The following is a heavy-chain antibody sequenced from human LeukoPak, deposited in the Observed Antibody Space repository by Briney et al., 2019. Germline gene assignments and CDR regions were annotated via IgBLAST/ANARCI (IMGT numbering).Heavy chain of an antibody. CDR2: INHSGST. Sequence: SETLSLTCAVYGGSFSGYYWSWIRQPPGKGLEWIGEINHSGSTNYNPSLKSRVTISVDTSKNQFSLKLSSVTAADTAVYYCATARVGATRKFDYWGQGTLVTVSS. CDR1: GGSFSGYY. CDR3: ATARVGATRKFDY. V-gene: IGHV4-34*01. J-gene: IGHJ4*02. D-gene: IGHD1-26*01.